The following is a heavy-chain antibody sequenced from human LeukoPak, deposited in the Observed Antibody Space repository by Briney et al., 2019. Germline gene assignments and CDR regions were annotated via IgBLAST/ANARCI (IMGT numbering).Heavy chain of an antibody. CDR3: ARGDGYCSSTSCYANYYYGMDV. V-gene: IGHV1-46*01. CDR1: GYTFTSYY. D-gene: IGHD2-2*03. Sequence: ASVKVSCKASGYTFTSYYMHWVRQAPGQGLEWMGIINPSGGSTSYAQKFQGRVTMTRDTSTSTVYMELSSLRSEDTVVYYCARGDGYCSSTSCYANYYYGMDVWGQGTTVTVSS. CDR2: INPSGGST. J-gene: IGHJ6*02.